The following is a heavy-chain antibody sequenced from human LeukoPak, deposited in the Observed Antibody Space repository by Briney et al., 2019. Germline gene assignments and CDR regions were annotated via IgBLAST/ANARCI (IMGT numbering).Heavy chain of an antibody. CDR1: GFIFSNYD. J-gene: IGHJ4*02. Sequence: PGRSLRLSCAASGFIFSNYDIHWVRQAPGKGLEWVSSISSNSDYIFYADSVKGRFTISRDNAKNSVYLQMNSLRAEDTAVYYCARNEVNYYGSGSYDYWGQGTLVTVSS. V-gene: IGHV3-21*01. CDR2: ISSNSDYI. D-gene: IGHD3-10*01. CDR3: ARNEVNYYGSGSYDY.